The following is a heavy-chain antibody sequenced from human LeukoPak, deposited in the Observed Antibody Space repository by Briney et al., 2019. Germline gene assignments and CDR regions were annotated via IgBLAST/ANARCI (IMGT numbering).Heavy chain of an antibody. CDR2: ISGSGGST. J-gene: IGHJ3*02. CDR3: ASPYGGPTGSYLSGADAFDI. Sequence: PPGGSLRLSCAASGFTFSSYAMSWVRQAPGKGLEWVSAISGSGGSTYYADSVKGRFTIPRDNAKNSLYLQMNSLRAEDTAVYYCASPYGGPTGSYLSGADAFDIWGQGTMVTVSS. D-gene: IGHD1-1*01. CDR1: GFTFSSYA. V-gene: IGHV3-23*01.